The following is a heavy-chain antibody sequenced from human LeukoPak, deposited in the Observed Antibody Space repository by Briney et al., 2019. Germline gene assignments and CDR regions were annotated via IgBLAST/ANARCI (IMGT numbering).Heavy chain of an antibody. CDR1: GFTFNNAW. V-gene: IGHV3-15*01. J-gene: IGHJ4*02. D-gene: IGHD1-14*01. CDR2: IKSKTDGATT. Sequence: GESLRLSCAASGFTFNNAWMSWVRQAPGKGLEWVGRIKSKTDGATTDYAAPVKGRFTISRDDSKNILYLQMTSLKTEDTAVYYCSTGTDFDFWGQGTLVTISS. CDR3: STGTDFDF.